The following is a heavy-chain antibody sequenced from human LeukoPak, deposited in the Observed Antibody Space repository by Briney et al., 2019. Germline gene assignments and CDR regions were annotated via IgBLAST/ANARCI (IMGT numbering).Heavy chain of an antibody. CDR2: IYYTGTT. V-gene: IGHV4-59*01. Sequence: PSETLSLTCTVSGGSIGSYYWSWVRQPPGKRLEWSGCIYYTGTTNDNPSLKSRVTISVDTSKNQFSLKLTSVTAADTAVYYCARDGYGGKSGDYYYGMDVWGPGTTVTVSS. D-gene: IGHD4-23*01. J-gene: IGHJ6*02. CDR3: ARDGYGGKSGDYYYGMDV. CDR1: GGSIGSYY.